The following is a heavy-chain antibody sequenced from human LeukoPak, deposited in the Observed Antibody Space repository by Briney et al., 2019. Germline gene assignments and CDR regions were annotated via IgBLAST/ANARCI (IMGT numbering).Heavy chain of an antibody. CDR1: GYTFTSYG. J-gene: IGHJ5*02. V-gene: IGHV1-18*01. CDR2: ISAYNGNT. D-gene: IGHD3-22*01. CDR3: ARDGYYDSSGYYYGWFDP. Sequence: RASVKVSCKASGYTFTSYGISWVRQAPGQGLEWMGWISAYNGNTNYAQKLQGRVTMTTDTSTSTAYMELRSLRSDDTAVYYCARDGYYDSSGYYYGWFDPWGQGTLVTVSS.